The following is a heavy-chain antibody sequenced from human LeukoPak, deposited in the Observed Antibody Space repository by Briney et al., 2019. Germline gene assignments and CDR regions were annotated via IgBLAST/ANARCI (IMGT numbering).Heavy chain of an antibody. J-gene: IGHJ5*02. Sequence: GGSLRLSCVASGVTSAAGVTFSTAGWDWVRGPAGRGLGGIVFISNNATKTHYRHSVNARFTISRDDSKKTVYLEMSTLRVDDTAVYYCARDGPGRDIDTWGQGTLVTVS. V-gene: IGHV3-33*07. CDR3: ARDGPGRDIDT. CDR2: ISNNATKT. CDR1: GVTSAAGVTFSTAG. D-gene: IGHD1-26*01.